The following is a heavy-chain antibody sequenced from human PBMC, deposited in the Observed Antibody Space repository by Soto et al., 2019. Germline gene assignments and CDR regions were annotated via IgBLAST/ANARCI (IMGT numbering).Heavy chain of an antibody. V-gene: IGHV1-2*02. CDR3: ACAQNYHLQDFYGMDV. CDR1: GYIFTGYY. CDR2: INPNSGGT. Sequence: QVQLVRSGAEVKKPGASVKVSCKASGYIFTGYYMHWVRQAPGQGLEWMGWINPNSGGTNYAQRFQGRVTLTRDTSISTAYMDLSRLTSDDTAVYYCACAQNYHLQDFYGMDVWGQGTTVTVSS. D-gene: IGHD2-2*01. J-gene: IGHJ6*02.